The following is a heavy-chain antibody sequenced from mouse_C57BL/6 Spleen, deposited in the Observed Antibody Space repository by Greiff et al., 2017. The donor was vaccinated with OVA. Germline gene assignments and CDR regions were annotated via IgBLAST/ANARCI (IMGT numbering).Heavy chain of an antibody. J-gene: IGHJ2*01. CDR1: GYAFTNYL. D-gene: IGHD2-4*01. CDR2: INPGSGGT. CDR3: ARYDYDKRYYFDY. V-gene: IGHV1-54*01. Sequence: VKLMESGAELVRPGTSVKVSCKASGYAFTNYLIEWVKQRPGQGLEWIGVINPGSGGTNYNEKFKGKATLTADKSSSTAYMQLSSLTSEDSAVYFCARYDYDKRYYFDYWGQGTTLTVSS.